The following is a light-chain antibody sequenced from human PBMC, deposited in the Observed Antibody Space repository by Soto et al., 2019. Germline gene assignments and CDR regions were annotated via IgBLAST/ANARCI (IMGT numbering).Light chain of an antibody. J-gene: IGKJ5*01. V-gene: IGKV1-5*01. CDR2: DAS. Sequence: DIQMTQSPSALSAYVGDIATITCRASQSISSWLAWYQQKPGKAPKLLIYDASTLQSGVPSRYSGSGSGTEFTLSIDSLQPDDFATYYCQQYHTSSITFGQGTRLEI. CDR3: QQYHTSSIT. CDR1: QSISSW.